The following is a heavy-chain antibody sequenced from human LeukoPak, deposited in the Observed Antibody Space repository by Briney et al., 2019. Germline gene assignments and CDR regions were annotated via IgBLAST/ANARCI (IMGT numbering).Heavy chain of an antibody. D-gene: IGHD1-14*01. CDR1: GGSISSHY. J-gene: IGHJ2*01. Sequence: PSETLSLTCSVSGGSISSHYWSWIRQPPGKGLEWIGYIYYSGSTKYNPSLKSRVTMSVDTSKNQFSLKLSSVTAADTAVYYCARDGNPWNLDVWGRGTLVTVSS. CDR2: IYYSGST. CDR3: ARDGNPWNLDV. V-gene: IGHV4-59*11.